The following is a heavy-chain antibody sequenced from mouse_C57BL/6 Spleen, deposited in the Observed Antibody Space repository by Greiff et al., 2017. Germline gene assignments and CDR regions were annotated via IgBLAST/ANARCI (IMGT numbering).Heavy chain of an antibody. CDR2: IDPEDGET. CDR3: ARGATTRFCYFDY. CDR1: GFNIKDYY. J-gene: IGHJ2*01. V-gene: IGHV14-2*01. Sequence: EVKLMESGAELVKPGASVKLSCTASGFNIKDYYMHWVKQRTEQGLEWIGRIDPEDGETKYAPKFQGKATITADTSSNTAYLQLSSLTSEDTAVYYCARGATTRFCYFDYWGQGTTLTVSS. D-gene: IGHD2-12*01.